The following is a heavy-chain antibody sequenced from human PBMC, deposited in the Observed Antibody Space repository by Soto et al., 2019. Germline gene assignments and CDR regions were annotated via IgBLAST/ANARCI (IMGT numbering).Heavy chain of an antibody. CDR2: IYYSGST. V-gene: IGHV4-59*08. Sequence: PSETLSLTCTVSGGSISTYYWSWIRQPPGKGLEWIGYIYYSGSTNYNPSLKSRVTLSVDTSKNQFSLNLSSVTAADTAVYYCAILYYDNPGYYYFDSWGQGTLVTVSS. CDR1: GGSISTYY. CDR3: AILYYDNPGYYYFDS. D-gene: IGHD3-22*01. J-gene: IGHJ4*02.